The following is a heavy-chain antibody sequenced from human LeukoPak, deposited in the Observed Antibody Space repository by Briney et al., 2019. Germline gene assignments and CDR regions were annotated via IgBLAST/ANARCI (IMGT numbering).Heavy chain of an antibody. Sequence: ASVKVSCKASGGTFSSYAISWVRQAPGQGLEWMGGITPIFGTANYAQKFQGRVTITADESTSTAYMELSSLRSEDTAVYYCARDVSKYSGYDTHWFDPWGQGTLVTVSS. CDR1: GGTFSSYA. J-gene: IGHJ5*02. V-gene: IGHV1-69*13. D-gene: IGHD5-12*01. CDR2: ITPIFGTA. CDR3: ARDVSKYSGYDTHWFDP.